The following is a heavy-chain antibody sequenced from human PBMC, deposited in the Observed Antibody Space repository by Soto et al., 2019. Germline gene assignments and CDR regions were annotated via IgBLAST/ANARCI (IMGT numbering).Heavy chain of an antibody. J-gene: IGHJ4*02. CDR1: GYTFTSYG. D-gene: IGHD6-13*01. V-gene: IGHV1-18*01. CDR3: AGTLAAAGIKVPTSNFDY. CDR2: ISAYNGNT. Sequence: ASVPVSCRASGYTFTSYGISWVRQAPGQGLEWMGWISAYNGNTNYAQKLQGRVTMTTDTSTSTAYMELRSLRSDDTAVYYCAGTLAAAGIKVPTSNFDYWGQGTLVTVS.